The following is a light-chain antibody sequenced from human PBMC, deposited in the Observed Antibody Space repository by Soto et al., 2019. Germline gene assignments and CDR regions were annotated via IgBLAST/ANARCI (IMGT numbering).Light chain of an antibody. Sequence: EIVLTQSPATLSLSPGEGATRSCRASQSISSYLAWYQQKPGQAPRLLIYDASSRATGIPARFSGSGSGTDFTLTISSLEPEDFAVYYCQQRSDWPPWTFGQGTKVEIK. CDR2: DAS. CDR1: QSISSY. CDR3: QQRSDWPPWT. V-gene: IGKV3-11*01. J-gene: IGKJ1*01.